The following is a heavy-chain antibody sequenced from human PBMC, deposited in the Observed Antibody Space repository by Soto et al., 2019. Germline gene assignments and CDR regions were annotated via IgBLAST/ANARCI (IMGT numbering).Heavy chain of an antibody. CDR2: IYYSGST. V-gene: IGHV4-59*01. D-gene: IGHD2-15*01. J-gene: IGHJ3*02. CDR1: GGSISSYY. CDR3: ARGLREGGSGGRYYYPFDI. Sequence: PSETLSLTCTVSGGSISSYYWSWIRQPPGKGPEWIGYIYYSGSTNHNPSLKSRVTISVDTSKNQFSLKLSSLTAADTDVYYCARGLREGGSGGRYYYPFDIWGQRTMVTAS.